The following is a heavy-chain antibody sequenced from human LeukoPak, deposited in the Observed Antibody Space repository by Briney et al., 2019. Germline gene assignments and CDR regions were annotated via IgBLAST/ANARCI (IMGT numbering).Heavy chain of an antibody. CDR1: GGSISSYY. CDR3: ARDCSGGSCHKDAFDI. J-gene: IGHJ3*02. Sequence: SETLSLTCTVSGGSISSYYWSWIRQPAGKGLEWIGRIYTSGSTNYNPSLKSRVTISVDTSKNQFSLKLSSVTAADTAVYYCARDCSGGSCHKDAFDIWGQGTMVTVSS. CDR2: IYTSGST. V-gene: IGHV4-4*07. D-gene: IGHD2-15*01.